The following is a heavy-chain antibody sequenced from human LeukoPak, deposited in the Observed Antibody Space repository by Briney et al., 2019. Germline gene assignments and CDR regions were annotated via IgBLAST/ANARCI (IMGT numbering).Heavy chain of an antibody. CDR3: ARQNSPYYYDSSGYYYFDY. J-gene: IGHJ4*02. CDR1: GGSISSYY. Sequence: SETLSLTCTVSGGSISSYYWSWIRQPPGKGLEWIGYIYYSGSTNYNPSLKSRVTISVDTSKNQFSLKLSSVTAADTAVYYCARQNSPYYYDSSGYYYFDYWGQGTLVTVSS. D-gene: IGHD3-22*01. CDR2: IYYSGST. V-gene: IGHV4-59*08.